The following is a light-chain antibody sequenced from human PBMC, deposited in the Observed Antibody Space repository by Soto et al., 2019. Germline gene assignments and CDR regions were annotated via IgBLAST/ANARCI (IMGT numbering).Light chain of an antibody. Sequence: QSVLTQPPSASGTPGQRVTISCSGSSSNIGRNSVNWYQHLPGTAPKLLIYSYNQRPSGVPDRFSGSRSDTSASLAISGLQSEDEAEYYCTSWDDNLSGHVFGGGTKVTVL. CDR3: TSWDDNLSGHV. CDR2: SYN. V-gene: IGLV1-44*01. CDR1: SSNIGRNS. J-gene: IGLJ3*02.